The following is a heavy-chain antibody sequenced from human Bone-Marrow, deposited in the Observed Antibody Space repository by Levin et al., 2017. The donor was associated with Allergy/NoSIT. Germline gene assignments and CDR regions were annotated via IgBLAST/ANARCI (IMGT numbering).Heavy chain of an antibody. J-gene: IGHJ4*02. CDR2: ISRSSSTI. V-gene: IGHV3-48*02. D-gene: IGHD2-2*01. CDR1: GFTFSRYR. Sequence: ASVKVSCAASGFTFSRYRMNWVRQAPGRGLEWVSSISRSSSTISYADSVKGRFTISRDNAKNSLYLQMNSLRDEDTAVYYCARPDCSGTSCYYFFDSWGQGTLVTVSS. CDR3: ARPDCSGTSCYYFFDS.